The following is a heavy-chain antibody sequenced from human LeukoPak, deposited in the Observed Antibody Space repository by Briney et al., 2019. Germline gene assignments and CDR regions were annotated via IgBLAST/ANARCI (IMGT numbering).Heavy chain of an antibody. CDR1: SGSISSSSYY. V-gene: IGHV4-39*07. Sequence: SETLSLTCTISSGSISSSSYYWGWIRQPPGKGLEWIGSIYYSGSTYYNPSLKSRVTISVDTSKNQFSLKLSSVTAAGTAVYYCARDQGSISSDNYYYVKKRYWYFDLWGRGTLVTVSS. J-gene: IGHJ2*01. CDR2: IYYSGST. D-gene: IGHD3-22*01. CDR3: ARDQGSISSDNYYYVKKRYWYFDL.